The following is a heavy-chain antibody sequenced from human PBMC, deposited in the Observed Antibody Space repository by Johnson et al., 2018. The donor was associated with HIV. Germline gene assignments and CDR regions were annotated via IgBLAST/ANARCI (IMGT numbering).Heavy chain of an antibody. CDR2: ISGSGGCT. V-gene: IGHV3-23*04. J-gene: IGHJ3*02. CDR1: GFAFSSYA. Sequence: VQLVESGGGLVQPGGSLRLSCAASGFAFSSYAMSWVRQAPGKGLEWVSVISGSGGCTYYADSVKGRFTISRDNSKNTLYLQMNSLRAEDTAVYYCAKESETYGGNIGFQHAFDIWGQGTMVTVSS. D-gene: IGHD4-23*01. CDR3: AKESETYGGNIGFQHAFDI.